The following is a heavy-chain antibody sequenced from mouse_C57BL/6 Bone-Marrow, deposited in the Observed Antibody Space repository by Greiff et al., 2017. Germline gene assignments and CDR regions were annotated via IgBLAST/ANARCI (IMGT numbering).Heavy chain of an antibody. D-gene: IGHD2-5*01. CDR3: ARTYYSNSRFAY. J-gene: IGHJ3*01. V-gene: IGHV1-59*01. Sequence: QVQLQQPGAELVRPGTSVKLSCKASGYTFTSYWMHWVKQRPGQGLEWIGVVDPSDSYTNYNQKFKGKATLTVDTSSSTAYMQLSSLTSEDSAVYYCARTYYSNSRFAYWGQGTLVTVSA. CDR2: VDPSDSYT. CDR1: GYTFTSYW.